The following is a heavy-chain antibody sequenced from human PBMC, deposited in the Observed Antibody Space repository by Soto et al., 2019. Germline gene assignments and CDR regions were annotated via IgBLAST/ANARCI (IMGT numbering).Heavy chain of an antibody. D-gene: IGHD4-17*01. CDR3: ARGRTWSTVTKAFYYFDY. CDR1: GPSISSSNW. CDR2: IYHSGST. J-gene: IGHJ4*02. V-gene: IGHV4-4*02. Sequence: LSLTCPACGPSISSSNWWGCLRHPQRKGQEWIGEIYHSGSTNYNPSLKSRVTISVDKSKNQFSLKLSSVTAADTAVYYCARGRTWSTVTKAFYYFDYWGQGTLVTVSS.